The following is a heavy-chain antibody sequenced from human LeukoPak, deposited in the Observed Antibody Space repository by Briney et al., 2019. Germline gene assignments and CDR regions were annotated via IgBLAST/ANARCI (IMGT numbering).Heavy chain of an antibody. D-gene: IGHD3-9*01. V-gene: IGHV3-23*01. CDR1: GFSFRSHG. Sequence: GGSLRLSCAASGFSFRSHGMNWVRQAPGKGLEWVSGISPRGDITYYTDSVRGRFTISRDNFKNTVSLQVNSLRAENTAVYYCARDLGTYYDILTGYYWGDYWGQGTLVTVSS. CDR3: ARDLGTYYDILTGYYWGDY. CDR2: ISPRGDIT. J-gene: IGHJ4*02.